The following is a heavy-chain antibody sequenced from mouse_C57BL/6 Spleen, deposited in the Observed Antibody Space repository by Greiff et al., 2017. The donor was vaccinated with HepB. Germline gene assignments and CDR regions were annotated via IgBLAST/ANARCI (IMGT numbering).Heavy chain of an antibody. D-gene: IGHD1-1*01. CDR2: IYPGSGNT. J-gene: IGHJ4*01. CDR1: GYTFTDYY. CDR3: ARERHGSSYYAMDY. Sequence: QVQLKESGAELVRPGASVKLSCKASGYTFTDYYINWVKQRPGQGLEWIARIYPGSGNTYYNEKFKGKATLTAEKSSSTAYMQLSSLTSEDSAVYFCARERHGSSYYAMDYWGQGTSVTVSS. V-gene: IGHV1-76*01.